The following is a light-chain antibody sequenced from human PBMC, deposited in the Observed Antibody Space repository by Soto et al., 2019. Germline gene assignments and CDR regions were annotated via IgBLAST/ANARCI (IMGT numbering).Light chain of an antibody. Sequence: EIVLTQSPGTLSLSPGERATLSCRASQSVSSSYFAWYQHKPGQAPRVVIYNASTRATGIPDRFSGSGSGTDFSLTISSLEPEDFAVYYCQQYGTSPPWTFGQGTKVEMK. CDR2: NAS. V-gene: IGKV3-20*01. CDR3: QQYGTSPPWT. CDR1: QSVSSSY. J-gene: IGKJ1*01.